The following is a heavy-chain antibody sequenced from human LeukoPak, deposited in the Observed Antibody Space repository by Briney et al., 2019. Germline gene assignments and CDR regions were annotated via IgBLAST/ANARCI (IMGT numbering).Heavy chain of an antibody. Sequence: SETLSLTCAVYGGSFSGYYWSWIRQPPGKGLEWIGEINHSGSTNYNPSLKSRVTISVDTSKNHFSLKLSSVTAADTAVYYCARNGGNWFDPWGQGTLVTVSS. CDR1: GGSFSGYY. D-gene: IGHD2-8*01. J-gene: IGHJ5*02. V-gene: IGHV4-34*01. CDR2: INHSGST. CDR3: ARNGGNWFDP.